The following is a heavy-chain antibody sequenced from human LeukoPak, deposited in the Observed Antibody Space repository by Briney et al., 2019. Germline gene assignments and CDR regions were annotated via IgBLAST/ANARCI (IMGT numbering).Heavy chain of an antibody. Sequence: GGSLRLSCAASGFTFSNYGMHWVRQAPGKGLEWVAVISYTGSNEYYPDSVKGRFTISRDNSKNTLYLQMNSLRAEDTAVYYCAKGHYDSSGYYFDYWGQGTLVTVSS. CDR1: GFTFSNYG. J-gene: IGHJ4*02. D-gene: IGHD3-22*01. V-gene: IGHV3-30*18. CDR3: AKGHYDSSGYYFDY. CDR2: ISYTGSNE.